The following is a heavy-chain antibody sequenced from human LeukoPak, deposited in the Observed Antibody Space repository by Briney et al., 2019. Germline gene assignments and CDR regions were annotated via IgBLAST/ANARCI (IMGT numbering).Heavy chain of an antibody. J-gene: IGHJ3*02. Sequence: LSLTCTVSGGSISTSGYYWGWIRQPPGKGLEWVSYISSSGSTIYYADSVKGRFTISRDNAKNSLYLQMNSLRAEDTAVYYCARDRVFAGWAFDIWGQGTMVTVSS. V-gene: IGHV3-11*04. CDR2: ISSSGSTI. CDR1: GGSISTSGYY. D-gene: IGHD3-10*01. CDR3: ARDRVFAGWAFDI.